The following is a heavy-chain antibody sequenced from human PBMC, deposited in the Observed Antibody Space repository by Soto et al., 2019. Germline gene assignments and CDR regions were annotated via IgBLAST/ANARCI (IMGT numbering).Heavy chain of an antibody. CDR1: GFTFSDHC. V-gene: IGHV3-33*08. J-gene: IGHJ6*03. Sequence: PGGSLRLSCAASGFTFSDHCMDWVRQAPGKGLQWVGVIWSDGSNQRYAESVKGRFTISRDNSKNTLYLQMNSLRAEDTAVYYCARERTFGENNHNYMDVWGTGITVTVSS. CDR3: ARERTFGENNHNYMDV. CDR2: IWSDGSNQ. D-gene: IGHD3-10*01.